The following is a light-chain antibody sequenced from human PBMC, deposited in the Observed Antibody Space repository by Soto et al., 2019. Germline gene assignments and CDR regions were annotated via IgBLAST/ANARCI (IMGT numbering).Light chain of an antibody. CDR2: KAS. V-gene: IGKV1-5*03. CDR1: QSVDVW. Sequence: DIQMTQSPSTLSASVGDRVTITCRTSQSVDVWLAWFQQKPGKAPKVLIHKASSLDSGVPSRFRGSRSETEFSLIIASLQPDDFATYYCQHYSDSSPWTFGQGTKVEIK. CDR3: QHYSDSSPWT. J-gene: IGKJ1*01.